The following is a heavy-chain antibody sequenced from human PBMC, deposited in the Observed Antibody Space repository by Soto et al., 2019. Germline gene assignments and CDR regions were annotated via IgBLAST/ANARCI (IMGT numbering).Heavy chain of an antibody. V-gene: IGHV1-18*01. Sequence: QVQLVQSGAEVKKPGASVKVSCKASGYTFTSYGISWVRQAPGQGLEWMGWINPYNGNTKYAQKLQGRITXTXNTSTSTAYMELRSLRSDDTAVYYCARDAAVGLFDYWGQGTLVTVSS. D-gene: IGHD1-26*01. CDR3: ARDAAVGLFDY. CDR1: GYTFTSYG. CDR2: INPYNGNT. J-gene: IGHJ4*02.